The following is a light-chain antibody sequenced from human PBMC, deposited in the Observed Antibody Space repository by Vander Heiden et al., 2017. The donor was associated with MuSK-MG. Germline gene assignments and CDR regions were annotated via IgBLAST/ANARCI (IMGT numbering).Light chain of an antibody. CDR1: TGPVNRGHY. V-gene: IGLV7-46*01. Sequence: QAVVTQEPSLTLSPGGTVTLTCGSNTGPVNRGHYPYWIQQRPGQAPRTLIFDTDNKHSWTPDRFSGSVLGGRAALALSGALPEDEADYYCLLHYSGPAVFGGGTKLTVL. CDR2: DTD. J-gene: IGLJ3*02. CDR3: LLHYSGPAV.